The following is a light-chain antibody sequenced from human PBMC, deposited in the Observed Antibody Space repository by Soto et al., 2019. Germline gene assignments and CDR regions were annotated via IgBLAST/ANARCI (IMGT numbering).Light chain of an antibody. CDR3: QQRSNWPPGYT. CDR1: QSVSSY. Sequence: EIVLTQSPATLSLSPGERATLSCRASQSVSSYLAWYQQKPGQAPRLLIYDASNRATGIPARFSGSGSGTDFTLTSSSLEPEDFAVYYWQQRSNWPPGYTFGQGTKLEIK. CDR2: DAS. V-gene: IGKV3-11*01. J-gene: IGKJ2*01.